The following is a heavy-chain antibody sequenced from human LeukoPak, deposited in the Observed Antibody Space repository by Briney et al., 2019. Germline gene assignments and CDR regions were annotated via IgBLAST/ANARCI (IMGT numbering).Heavy chain of an antibody. CDR3: ARETAAAGSFIAINDY. Sequence: SETLSLTCAVYGGSFSGYYWSWIRQPPGKGLEWIGEINDSESTNYNPSLKSRVTISVDTSKKQFSLKLSSVTAADTAIYYCARETAAAGSFIAINDYWGQGTLVTVSS. CDR2: INDSEST. J-gene: IGHJ4*02. CDR1: GGSFSGYY. V-gene: IGHV4-34*01. D-gene: IGHD6-13*01.